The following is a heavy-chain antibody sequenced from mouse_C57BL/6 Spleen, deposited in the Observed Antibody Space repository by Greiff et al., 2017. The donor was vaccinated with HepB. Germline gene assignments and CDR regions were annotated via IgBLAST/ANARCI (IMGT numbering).Heavy chain of an antibody. J-gene: IGHJ2*01. CDR3: AGRAYYGSSFEC. CDR1: GYTFTDYN. V-gene: IGHV1-22*01. CDR2: INPNNGGT. D-gene: IGHD1-1*01. Sequence: VQLQQSGPELEKPGASVKMSCKASGYTFTDYNMHWVKQSHGKSLEWIGYINPNNGGTSYNQKFKGQATLTVNKSSSTAYMELRSLTSEDSAVYYCAGRAYYGSSFECWGQGATLAVSS.